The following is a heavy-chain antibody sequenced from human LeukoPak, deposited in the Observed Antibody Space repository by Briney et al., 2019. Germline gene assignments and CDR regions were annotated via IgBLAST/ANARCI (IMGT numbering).Heavy chain of an antibody. CDR2: IYYSGST. CDR3: ARGGPWFGDLRGYFDY. D-gene: IGHD3-10*01. Sequence: SETLSLTCTVSGGSISSYYWSWIRQPPGKGLEWIGYIYYSGSTNYNPSLKSRVTVSVDTSKNQFSLKLSSVTAADTAVYYCARGGPWFGDLRGYFDYWGQGTLVTVSS. V-gene: IGHV4-59*01. CDR1: GGSISSYY. J-gene: IGHJ4*02.